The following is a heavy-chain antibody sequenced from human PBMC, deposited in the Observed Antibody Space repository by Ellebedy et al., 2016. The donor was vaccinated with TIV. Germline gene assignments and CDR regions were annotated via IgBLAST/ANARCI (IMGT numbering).Heavy chain of an antibody. Sequence: GGSLRLSCAASGFTFSSYWMNWVRQVPGQGLEWVANIKQDGSEKYYVDSVKGRFTISRGNAKNSLYLQMNSLRAEDTAVYYCARARMVRGVRDYYYGMDVWGQGTTVTVSS. J-gene: IGHJ6*02. V-gene: IGHV3-7*03. CDR2: IKQDGSEK. CDR3: ARARMVRGVRDYYYGMDV. D-gene: IGHD3-10*01. CDR1: GFTFSSYW.